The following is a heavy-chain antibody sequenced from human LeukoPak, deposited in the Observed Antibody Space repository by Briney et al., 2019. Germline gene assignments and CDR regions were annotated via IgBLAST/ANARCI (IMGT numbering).Heavy chain of an antibody. D-gene: IGHD1-7*01. J-gene: IGHJ4*02. CDR1: GGSFSDYY. V-gene: IGHV4-34*01. Sequence: SETLSLTCAVYGGSFSDYYWSWIRQPPGKGLEWIGEINHSGSTNYNPSLKSRVTISVDTSKNQFSLKLSSVTAADTAVYYCASSGITGTNYWGQGTLVTVSS. CDR2: INHSGST. CDR3: ASSGITGTNY.